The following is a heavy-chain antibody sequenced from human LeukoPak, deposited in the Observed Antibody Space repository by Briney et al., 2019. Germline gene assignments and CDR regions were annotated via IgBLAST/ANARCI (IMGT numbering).Heavy chain of an antibody. D-gene: IGHD3-22*01. CDR3: ARAVPYYYDSSGYPDY. CDR2: INSDVSST. J-gene: IGHJ4*02. CDR1: GFTFSSYW. V-gene: IGHV3-74*01. Sequence: PGGSLRLSCAASGFTFSSYWMHWVRQAPGKGLVWVSRINSDVSSTSYADSVKGRFTISRDNAKNTLYLQMNSLRAEDTAVYYCARAVPYYYDSSGYPDYWGQGTLVTVSS.